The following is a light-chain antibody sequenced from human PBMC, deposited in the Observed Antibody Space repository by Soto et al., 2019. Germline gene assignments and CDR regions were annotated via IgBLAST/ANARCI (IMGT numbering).Light chain of an antibody. CDR1: QSISSW. J-gene: IGKJ1*01. Sequence: DIQMTQSPSTLSASVGDRVSITCRASQSISSWLAWYQQKPGKAPNLLIYKASSLESGVPPRFGGSGSGTEFTLTISSLQPDDFATYYCQQYNSYPWTFGQGTKVEIK. CDR2: KAS. V-gene: IGKV1-5*03. CDR3: QQYNSYPWT.